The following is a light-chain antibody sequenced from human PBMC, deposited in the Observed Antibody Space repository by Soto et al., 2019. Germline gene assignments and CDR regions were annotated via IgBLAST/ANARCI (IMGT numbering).Light chain of an antibody. V-gene: IGKV1-5*03. CDR3: QQYYTYWT. Sequence: DIQITQSPSTLSASVGDRVTITCRASQSIGSWLAWYQQKPGKAPKFLIYKASTLESGVPSRFSGSGSGTAFTLTISSLQPDDFATYYCQQYYTYWTFGQGTKVEIK. CDR1: QSIGSW. CDR2: KAS. J-gene: IGKJ1*01.